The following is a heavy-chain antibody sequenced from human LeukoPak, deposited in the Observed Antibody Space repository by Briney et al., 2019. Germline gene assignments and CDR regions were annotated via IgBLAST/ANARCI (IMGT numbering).Heavy chain of an antibody. V-gene: IGHV4-34*01. CDR2: INHSGGT. J-gene: IGHJ4*02. CDR1: GGSFSGYY. D-gene: IGHD3-22*01. CDR3: ARGLERYYDSSGYYY. Sequence: SETLSLTCAVYGGSFSGYYWSWIRQPPGKGLEWIGEINHSGGTNYNPSLKSRVTISVDTSKNQFSLKLSSVTAADTAVYYCARGLERYYDSSGYYYWGQGTLVTVSS.